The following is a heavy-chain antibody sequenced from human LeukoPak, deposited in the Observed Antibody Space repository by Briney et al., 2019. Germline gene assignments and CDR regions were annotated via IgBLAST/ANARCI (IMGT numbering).Heavy chain of an antibody. V-gene: IGHV1-2*06. CDR3: ARAYYYDSSAYYYDS. CDR2: INPNSGDT. J-gene: IGHJ5*01. CDR1: GYSFNAYY. D-gene: IGHD3-22*01. Sequence: ASVKVSCKASGYSFNAYYIHWVRQAPGQGLEWMGRINPNSGDTNFAQRFQGRVTMTRDTSISTAYMELSRLMSDDTDTAVYYCARAYYYDSSAYYYDSWGQGSLVIVSS.